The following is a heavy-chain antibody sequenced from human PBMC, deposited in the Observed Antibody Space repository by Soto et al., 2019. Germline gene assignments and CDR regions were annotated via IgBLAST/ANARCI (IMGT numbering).Heavy chain of an antibody. Sequence: QVQLVQSGAEVKKPGSSVKVSCKASGGTFSSYTILWVRQAPGQGLEWMGRIIPILGIANYAQKFQGRVTITADKSTSTAYMELSSLRSEDTAVYYCARRGQLSTDAFDIWGQGTMVTVSS. J-gene: IGHJ3*02. CDR3: ARRGQLSTDAFDI. V-gene: IGHV1-69*02. D-gene: IGHD3-16*02. CDR1: GGTFSSYT. CDR2: IIPILGIA.